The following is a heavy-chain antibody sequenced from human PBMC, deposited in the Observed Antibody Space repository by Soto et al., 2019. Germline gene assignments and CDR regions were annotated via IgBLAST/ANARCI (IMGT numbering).Heavy chain of an antibody. CDR1: GYTFTGYY. Sequence: QVQLVQSGAEVKKPGASVKVSCKASGYTFTGYYMHWVRQAPGQGLEWMGWINPNSGGTNYAQKFQGRVTMTRDTSISTAYMELSRLRSDDTAVYYCARDRRSCSSTSCYDVPDYWGQGTLVTFSS. CDR3: ARDRRSCSSTSCYDVPDY. D-gene: IGHD2-2*01. J-gene: IGHJ4*02. CDR2: INPNSGGT. V-gene: IGHV1-2*02.